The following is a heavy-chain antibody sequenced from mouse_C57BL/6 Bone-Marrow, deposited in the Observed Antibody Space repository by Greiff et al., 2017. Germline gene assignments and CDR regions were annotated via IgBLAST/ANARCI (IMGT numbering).Heavy chain of an antibody. CDR3: AVYDYDRFAY. J-gene: IGHJ3*01. Sequence: VQLQQSGAELVRPGTSVKVSCKASGYAFTNYLIEWVKQRPGQGLEWIGVINPGSGGTNYNEKFKGKATLTADKSSSTAYMQLSSLTSEDSAVYFCAVYDYDRFAYWGQGTLVTVSA. D-gene: IGHD2-4*01. CDR2: INPGSGGT. V-gene: IGHV1-54*01. CDR1: GYAFTNYL.